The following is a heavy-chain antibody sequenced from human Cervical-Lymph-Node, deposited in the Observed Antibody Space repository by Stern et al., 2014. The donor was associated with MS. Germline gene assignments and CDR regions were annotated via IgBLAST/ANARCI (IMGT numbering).Heavy chain of an antibody. J-gene: IGHJ4*02. CDR3: AREGRDGYNYDY. V-gene: IGHV1-69*01. CDR1: GGTFSSYA. D-gene: IGHD5-24*01. Sequence: VQLVESGAEVKKPGSSVKVSCKVSGGTFSSYAISWVRQAPGQGLEWMAGILHVFTTPTYAQKFQGRVTITADESTSTVYMELSSLRSDDTAVYYCAREGRDGYNYDYWGQGTLVTVSS. CDR2: ILHVFTTP.